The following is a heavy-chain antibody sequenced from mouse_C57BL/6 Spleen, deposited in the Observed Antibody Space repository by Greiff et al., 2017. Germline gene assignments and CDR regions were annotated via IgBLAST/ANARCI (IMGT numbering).Heavy chain of an antibody. CDR1: GYSFTSYY. D-gene: IGHD5-2*01. CDR2: IYPGSGNT. Sequence: VQLQQSGPELVKPGASVKISCKASGYSFTSYYIHWVKQRPGQGLEWIGWIYPGSGNTKYNEKFKGKATLTADTSSSTAYMQLSSLTSEDSAVYYCARWNEYAGDGYFDVWGTGTTVTVSS. J-gene: IGHJ1*03. V-gene: IGHV1-66*01. CDR3: ARWNEYAGDGYFDV.